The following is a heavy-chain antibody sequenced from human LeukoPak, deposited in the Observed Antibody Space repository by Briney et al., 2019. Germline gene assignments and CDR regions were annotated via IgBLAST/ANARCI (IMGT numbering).Heavy chain of an antibody. CDR3: ARLGRITMNGGAFDI. Sequence: GESLKISCKGSGYSFTSYWIGWVRQMPGKGLEWMGIIYPGDSDTRYSPSFQGQVTISADKSISTAYLQWSSLKASDTAMYYCARLGRITMNGGAFDIWGQGTMVTVSS. CDR1: GYSFTSYW. V-gene: IGHV5-51*01. CDR2: IYPGDSDT. D-gene: IGHD3-22*01. J-gene: IGHJ3*02.